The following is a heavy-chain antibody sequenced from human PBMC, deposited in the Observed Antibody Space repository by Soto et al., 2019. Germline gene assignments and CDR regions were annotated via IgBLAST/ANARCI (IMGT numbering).Heavy chain of an antibody. V-gene: IGHV3-21*01. CDR2: INGRGNYI. J-gene: IGHJ4*02. CDR3: AREDGIVGATSAFDY. Sequence: EVLLVESGGGLVKPGGSLRLSCAASGFTFSTYNMNWVRQAPGKGLEWVSSINGRGNYIYYTDAVKGRFTISRDNAKTSLYLHMNSLSAEDTAVYYCAREDGIVGATSAFDYWGQGTLVTVSS. CDR1: GFTFSTYN. D-gene: IGHD1-26*01.